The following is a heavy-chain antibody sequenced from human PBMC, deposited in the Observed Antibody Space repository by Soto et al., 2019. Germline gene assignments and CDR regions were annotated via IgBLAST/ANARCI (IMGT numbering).Heavy chain of an antibody. CDR1: EMTFSLFS. J-gene: IGHJ6*03. Sequence: DVRLVESGGGLVQTGKSLRLSCEVSEMTFSLFSMSWVRRVPGKRLEWVATIKDDGTEKSYVESVKCRFTISRDNDKNSLYLETNDLRVDDSSVYYCVRVPLAIEGAHYYYYYMDVWGKGTTVTVSS. D-gene: IGHD2-2*01. V-gene: IGHV3-7*01. CDR3: VRVPLAIEGAHYYYYYMDV. CDR2: IKDDGTEK.